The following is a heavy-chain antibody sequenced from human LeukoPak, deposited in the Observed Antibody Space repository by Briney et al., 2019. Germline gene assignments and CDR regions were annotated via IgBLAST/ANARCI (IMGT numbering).Heavy chain of an antibody. CDR3: AKEKYWNHYSIFDY. J-gene: IGHJ4*02. V-gene: IGHV3-23*01. CDR2: ISGSGGST. CDR1: GFTFSSYA. Sequence: GGSLRLSCAASGFTFSSYAMSRVRQAPGKGLQWVSAISGSGGSTYYADSVKGRFTISRDNSKNTLYLQMNSLRAEDTAVYYCAKEKYWNHYSIFDYWGQGTLVTVSS. D-gene: IGHD4-11*01.